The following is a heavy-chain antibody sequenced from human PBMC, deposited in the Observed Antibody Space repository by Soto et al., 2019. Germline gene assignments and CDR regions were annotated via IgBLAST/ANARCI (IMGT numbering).Heavy chain of an antibody. V-gene: IGHV3-30-3*01. J-gene: IGHJ4*02. D-gene: IGHD3-22*01. Sequence: GGSLRLSCAASGFTFSSYAMHWVRQAPGKRLEWVAVISYDGSNKYYADSVKGRFTISRDNSKNTLYLQMNSLRAEDTAVYYCASPSMYYYDSSGYYPVDYFDYWGQGTLVTVSS. CDR1: GFTFSSYA. CDR2: ISYDGSNK. CDR3: ASPSMYYYDSSGYYPVDYFDY.